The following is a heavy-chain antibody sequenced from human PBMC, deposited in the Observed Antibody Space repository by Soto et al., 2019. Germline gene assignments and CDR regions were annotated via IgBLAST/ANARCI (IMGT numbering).Heavy chain of an antibody. Sequence: QVQLQESGPGLVKPSQTLSLTCTVSGGSISSGDYYWSWIRQPPGKGLEWIGYIYYSGSTYYNPSPKRRVTISVDTSTNPSSLKLSSVTAADTAVYYCARVGGFGATTIDYWGQGTLVTVSS. CDR2: IYYSGST. CDR1: GGSISSGDYY. D-gene: IGHD3-10*01. V-gene: IGHV4-30-4*01. J-gene: IGHJ4*02. CDR3: ARVGGFGATTIDY.